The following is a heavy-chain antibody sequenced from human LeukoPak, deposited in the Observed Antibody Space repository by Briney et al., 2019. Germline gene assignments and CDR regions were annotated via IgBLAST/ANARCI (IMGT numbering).Heavy chain of an antibody. CDR2: ISYDGSNK. D-gene: IGHD1-26*01. Sequence: GGSLRLSCAASGFTFSSYAMHWVRQAPGKGLEWVAVISYDGSNKYYADSVKGRFTISRDNSRNTLYLEMNSLRAEDTAVYYCAKDRSGSYSQGLDYWGQGTLVTVSS. J-gene: IGHJ4*02. CDR3: AKDRSGSYSQGLDY. V-gene: IGHV3-30-3*02. CDR1: GFTFSSYA.